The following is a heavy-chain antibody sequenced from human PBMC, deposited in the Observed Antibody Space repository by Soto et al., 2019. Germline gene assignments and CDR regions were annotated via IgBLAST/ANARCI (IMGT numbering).Heavy chain of an antibody. Sequence: SVKVSCKASGGTFSSYAISWVRQAPGQGLEWMGGIIPIFGTANYAQKFQGRVTITADESTSTAYMELSSLRSEDTAVYYCARGDYYDSSGTYVTYYYYGMDVWGQGTTVTSP. CDR3: ARGDYYDSSGTYVTYYYYGMDV. D-gene: IGHD3-22*01. CDR1: GGTFSSYA. J-gene: IGHJ6*02. CDR2: IIPIFGTA. V-gene: IGHV1-69*13.